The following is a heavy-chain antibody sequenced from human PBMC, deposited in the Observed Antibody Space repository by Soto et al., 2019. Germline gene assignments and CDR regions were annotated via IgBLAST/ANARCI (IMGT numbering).Heavy chain of an antibody. CDR3: ARSPDSSGYYPRWYYYGMDV. CDR2: IYYSGST. CDR1: GGSISSYY. Sequence: SETLSLTCTVSGGSISSYYWSWIRQPPGKGLEWIGYIYYSGSTNYNPSLRSRVTISADTSKDQFSLKLRSVTAADTAVYYCARSPDSSGYYPRWYYYGMDVWGQGTTVTVSS. V-gene: IGHV4-59*01. D-gene: IGHD3-22*01. J-gene: IGHJ6*02.